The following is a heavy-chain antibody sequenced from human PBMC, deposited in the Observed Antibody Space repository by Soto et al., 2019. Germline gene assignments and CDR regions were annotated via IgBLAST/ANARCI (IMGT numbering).Heavy chain of an antibody. CDR3: ARDIDNRDYYYGLDV. CDR1: GFVFKNYE. J-gene: IGHJ6*02. V-gene: IGHV3-48*03. Sequence: GSLRLSCVASGFVFKNYEMNWVLQAPGKGLEWISYISNSGNTIYVADSMRGRFTISRDNAKNSLFLQMNSLRADDTAVYYCARDIDNRDYYYGLDVWGQGTTVTVYS. CDR2: ISNSGNTI. D-gene: IGHD1-20*01.